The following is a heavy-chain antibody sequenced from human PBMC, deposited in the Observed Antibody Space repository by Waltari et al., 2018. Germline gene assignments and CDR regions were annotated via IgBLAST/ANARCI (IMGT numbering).Heavy chain of an antibody. CDR3: ATAMVRGVSGAYYYYYGMDV. J-gene: IGHJ6*02. CDR1: GYTFTDYY. V-gene: IGHV1-69-2*01. D-gene: IGHD3-10*01. Sequence: EVQLVQSGAEVKKPGATVKISCKVSGYTFTDYYMHWVQQAPGTGLGWMGLVDPEDGETIYAEKFQGRVTITADTSTDTAYMELSSLRSEDTAVYYCATAMVRGVSGAYYYYYGMDVWGQGTTVTVSS. CDR2: VDPEDGET.